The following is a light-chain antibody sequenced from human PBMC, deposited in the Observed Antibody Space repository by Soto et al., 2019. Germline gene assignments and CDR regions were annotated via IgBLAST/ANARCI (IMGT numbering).Light chain of an antibody. V-gene: IGKV3-11*01. CDR3: QQRSNKIT. Sequence: IVLTQSPATLSLSPGERTTLSCRASQSVSSYLAWYQQKPGQAPRLLIYDASNRATGIPARFSGSGSGTDVSLTISSLEPEDFAVYYCQQRSNKITFGPGTRLEIK. CDR2: DAS. J-gene: IGKJ5*01. CDR1: QSVSSY.